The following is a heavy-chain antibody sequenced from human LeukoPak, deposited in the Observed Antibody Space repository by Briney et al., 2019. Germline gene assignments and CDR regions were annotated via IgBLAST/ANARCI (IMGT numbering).Heavy chain of an antibody. J-gene: IGHJ5*02. CDR2: ISSSSSYI. CDR3: AKAPGSLKAYYYDSSGYQYNWFDP. D-gene: IGHD3-22*01. Sequence: PGGSLRLSCAASGFTFSSYSMNWVRQAPGKGLEWVSSISSSSSYIYYADSVKGRFTISRDNSKNTLYLQMNSLRAEDTAVYYCAKAPGSLKAYYYDSSGYQYNWFDPWGQGTLVTVSS. CDR1: GFTFSSYS. V-gene: IGHV3-21*04.